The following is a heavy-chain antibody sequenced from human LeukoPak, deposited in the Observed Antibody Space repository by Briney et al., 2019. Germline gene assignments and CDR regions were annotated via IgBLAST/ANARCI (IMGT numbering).Heavy chain of an antibody. Sequence: GESLKISCKGSGYSFTSYWIGWVRQMPGKGLEWMGIIYPGDSDTRYSPSFQGQVTILADKSISTAYLQWSSLKASDTAMYYCARCEDCSGGSCYSPDYWGQGTLVTVSS. CDR2: IYPGDSDT. J-gene: IGHJ4*02. CDR1: GYSFTSYW. CDR3: ARCEDCSGGSCYSPDY. D-gene: IGHD2-15*01. V-gene: IGHV5-51*01.